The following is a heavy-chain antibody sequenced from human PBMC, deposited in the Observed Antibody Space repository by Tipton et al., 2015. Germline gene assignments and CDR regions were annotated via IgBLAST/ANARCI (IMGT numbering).Heavy chain of an antibody. CDR2: ISYSGST. V-gene: IGHV4-31*03. CDR1: GGSVSSGSYY. Sequence: TLSLTCTVSGGSVSSGSYYWSWIRQPPGKGLEWIGYISYSGSTYYNPSLKSRVTISVDTSKNQFSLKLSSVTAADTAVYYCAREGYNYGYTYWGQGTLVTVSS. CDR3: AREGYNYGYTY. D-gene: IGHD5-18*01. J-gene: IGHJ4*02.